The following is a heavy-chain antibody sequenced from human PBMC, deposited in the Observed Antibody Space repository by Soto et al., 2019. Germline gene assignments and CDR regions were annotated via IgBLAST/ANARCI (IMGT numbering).Heavy chain of an antibody. D-gene: IGHD6-6*01. V-gene: IGHV1-8*01. J-gene: IGHJ5*02. CDR3: AREPYSSSSDNNWFDP. Sequence: QVQLVQSGAEVKKPGASVKVSCKASGYTFTSYDINWVRQATGQGLEWMGWMNPNSGNTGYAQKFQGRVTMTRNTSISTAYMELSSLRSEDTAVYYCAREPYSSSSDNNWFDPWGQGTLVTVSS. CDR1: GYTFTSYD. CDR2: MNPNSGNT.